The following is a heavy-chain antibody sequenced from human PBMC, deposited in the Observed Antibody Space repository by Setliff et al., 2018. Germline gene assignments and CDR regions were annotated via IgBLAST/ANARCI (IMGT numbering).Heavy chain of an antibody. CDR2: THIDGITV. D-gene: IGHD2-15*01. V-gene: IGHV3-48*03. J-gene: IGHJ6*02. Sequence: GGSLRLSCAASGFSFSRYEMIWVRQAPGKGLEWVSKTHIDGITVYSDPVKGRSIIYRDNARNSLHLQMNSLRAEDAAIYFCARRLPYYGMDVWGQGTTVTVSS. CDR1: GFSFSRYE. CDR3: ARRLPYYGMDV.